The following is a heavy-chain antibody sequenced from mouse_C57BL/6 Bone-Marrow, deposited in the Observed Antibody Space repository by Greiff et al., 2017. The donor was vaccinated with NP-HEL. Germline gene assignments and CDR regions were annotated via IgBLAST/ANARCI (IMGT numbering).Heavy chain of an antibody. CDR1: GFNIKDDY. CDR2: IDPENGDT. CDR3: TTWITTVVATDFDY. V-gene: IGHV14-4*01. Sequence: VQLQQSGAELVRPGASVKLSCTASGFNIKDDYMHWVKQRPEQGLEWIGWIDPENGDTEYASKFQGKATITADTSSNTAYLQLSSLTSEDTAVYYCTTWITTVVATDFDYWGQGTTHTVSS. D-gene: IGHD1-1*01. J-gene: IGHJ2*01.